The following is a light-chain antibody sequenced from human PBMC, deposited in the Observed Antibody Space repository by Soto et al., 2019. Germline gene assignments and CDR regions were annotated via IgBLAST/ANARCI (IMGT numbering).Light chain of an antibody. V-gene: IGLV2-14*01. CDR1: SSDGGGYNY. J-gene: IGLJ1*01. CDR2: DVS. Sequence: QSVLTQPASVSGCPGQAITISCTGTSSDGGGYNYVSWYQQHPGKAPKLMIYDVSNRPSGVSNRFSGSKSGNTASLTISGLQAEDEADYYCSSYTSSSTLYVFGTGTKVTVL. CDR3: SSYTSSSTLYV.